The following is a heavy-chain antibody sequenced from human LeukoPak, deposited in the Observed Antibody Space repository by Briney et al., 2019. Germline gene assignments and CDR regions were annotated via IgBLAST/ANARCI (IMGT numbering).Heavy chain of an antibody. CDR1: GFTFDDYG. V-gene: IGHV3-20*04. J-gene: IGHJ4*02. CDR3: ARGRSTFDC. D-gene: IGHD2-2*01. Sequence: PGGSLRLSCAVSGFTFDDYGMRWVRQAPGKGLEWVSGINRNGGSIGYADSVKGRFTISRDNVKNSLYLQMNSLRAEDTALYYCARGRSTFDCWGQGTLVTVSS. CDR2: INRNGGSI.